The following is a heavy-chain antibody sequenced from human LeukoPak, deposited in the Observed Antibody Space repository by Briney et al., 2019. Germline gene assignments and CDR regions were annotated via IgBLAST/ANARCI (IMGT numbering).Heavy chain of an antibody. D-gene: IGHD3-10*01. CDR2: ISSSSSYI. CDR3: ARDRLLWFGELLVQYYFDY. J-gene: IGHJ4*02. CDR1: GFTFSSYS. Sequence: GGYLRLSCAASGFTFSSYSMNWVRQAPGKGLEWVSSISSSSSYIYYADSVKGRFTTSRDNAKNSLYLQMNSLRAEDTAVYYCARDRLLWFGELLVQYYFDYWGQGTLVTVSS. V-gene: IGHV3-21*01.